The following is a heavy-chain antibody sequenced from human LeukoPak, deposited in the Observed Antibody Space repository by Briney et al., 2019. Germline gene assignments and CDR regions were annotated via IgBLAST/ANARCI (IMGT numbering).Heavy chain of an antibody. V-gene: IGHV3-7*01. CDR2: IKSDGSEK. CDR3: ARGRDSSGYYYYMDV. D-gene: IGHD3-22*01. CDR1: GMTFSSHW. Sequence: GGSLRLSCAASGMTFSSHWMSWVRQAPGKGLEWVANIKSDGSEKYYLDSVKGRFTISRDNAKNSLYLQMNSLRAEDTAVYYCARGRDSSGYYYYMDVWGKGTTVTVSS. J-gene: IGHJ6*03.